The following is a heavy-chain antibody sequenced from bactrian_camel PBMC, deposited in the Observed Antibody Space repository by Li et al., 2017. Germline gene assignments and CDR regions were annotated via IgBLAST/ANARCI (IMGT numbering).Heavy chain of an antibody. J-gene: IGHJ6*01. CDR1: GQTGSDNC. D-gene: IGHD6*01. V-gene: IGHV3S1*01. CDR2: IRRASGST. CDR3: AAPLMYGGSWRGADFGY. Sequence: HVQLVESGGGLVQPGGSLRLSCVASGQTGSDNCMAWFRQAPGKGLEWVSSIRRASGSTDYGDSVKGRFTISQDKAKNTLYLQMNSLKTEDTAVYYCAAPLMYGGSWRGADFGYWGQGTQVTVS.